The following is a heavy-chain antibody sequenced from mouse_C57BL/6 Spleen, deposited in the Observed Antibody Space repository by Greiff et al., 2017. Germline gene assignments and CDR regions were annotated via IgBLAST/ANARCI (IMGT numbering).Heavy chain of an antibody. CDR1: GFTFSDYG. CDR2: ISSGSSAI. J-gene: IGHJ2*01. V-gene: IGHV5-17*01. CDR3: ARNYGSSLDY. D-gene: IGHD1-1*01. Sequence: EVKVVESGGGLVKPGGSLKLSCAASGFTFSDYGMHWVRQAPEKGLEWVAYISSGSSAIYYADTVKGRFTISRDNAKNTLFLQMTSLRSEDTAMYYCARNYGSSLDYWGQGTTLTVSS.